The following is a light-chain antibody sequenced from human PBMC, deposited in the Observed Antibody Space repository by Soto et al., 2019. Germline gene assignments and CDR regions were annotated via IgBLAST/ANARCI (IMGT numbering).Light chain of an antibody. CDR1: RSISSY. J-gene: IGKJ1*01. CDR3: QQSYTTPRT. CDR2: AAS. V-gene: IGKV1-39*01. Sequence: DIQMTQSPSSLSASVGDRVTLTCRASRSISSYLNWYQQKPGQAPTLLIYAASTLQSGVPSRFIGSGSGTDFALTISSPQPEDSATYYCQQSYTTPRTFGQGTKVEVK.